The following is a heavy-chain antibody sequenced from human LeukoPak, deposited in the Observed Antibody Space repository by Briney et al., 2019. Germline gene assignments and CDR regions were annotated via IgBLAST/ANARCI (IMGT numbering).Heavy chain of an antibody. CDR1: GFTFDDYA. CDR3: AKSGVGATIKAFDI. CDR2: ISWNSGSI. D-gene: IGHD1-26*01. Sequence: PGRSLRLSCAASGFTFDDYATHWVRQAPGKGLEWVSGISWNSGSIGYADSVKGRFTISRDNAKNSLYLQMNSLRAEDMALYYCAKSGVGATIKAFDIWGQGTMVTVSS. J-gene: IGHJ3*02. V-gene: IGHV3-9*03.